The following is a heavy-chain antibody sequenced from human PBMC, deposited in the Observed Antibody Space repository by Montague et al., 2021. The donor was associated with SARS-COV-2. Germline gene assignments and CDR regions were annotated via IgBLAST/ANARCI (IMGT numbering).Heavy chain of an antibody. J-gene: IGHJ5*02. V-gene: IGHV3-74*01. CDR1: GFTFSAYW. Sequence: GSQRLSCAASGFTFSAYWMHWVRQAPGQGLEWVARIRADGTTTNYADSLKGRFTISRDNAQDTVYLHMTTLAAEDTAVYYCVRAFSNSFKWFDPWGQGTLVTVSS. CDR2: IRADGTTT. D-gene: IGHD6-13*01. CDR3: VRAFSNSFKWFDP.